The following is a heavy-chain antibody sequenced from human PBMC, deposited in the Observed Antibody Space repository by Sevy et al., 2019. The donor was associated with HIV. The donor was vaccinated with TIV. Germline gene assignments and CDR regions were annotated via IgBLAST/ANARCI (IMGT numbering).Heavy chain of an antibody. Sequence: QLGGSLRLSCAASGFTFSSYAMHWVRQAPGEGLEWVAVISYDGSNKYYADSVKGRFTISRDNSKNTLYLQMNSLRAEDTAVYYCARVEPIAAAGSWAPFQHWGQGTLVTVSS. D-gene: IGHD6-13*01. CDR2: ISYDGSNK. J-gene: IGHJ1*01. CDR3: ARVEPIAAAGSWAPFQH. CDR1: GFTFSSYA. V-gene: IGHV3-30-3*01.